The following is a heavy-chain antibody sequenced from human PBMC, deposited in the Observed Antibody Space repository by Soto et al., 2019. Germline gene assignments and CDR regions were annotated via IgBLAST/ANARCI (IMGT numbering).Heavy chain of an antibody. Sequence: QRQLHQSGSGLVKASQTLSLTCTFSGASIPYGGYSWSWIRQPAGKGLEWIGYISHLENTFYNPSFQSRLTLSIDRSKNQFSLKLASMTAADTAVYYCARGGGYDPFDYWGQGTLVTVAS. D-gene: IGHD5-12*01. CDR1: GASIPYGGYS. V-gene: IGHV4-30-2*01. CDR3: ARGGGYDPFDY. CDR2: ISHLENT. J-gene: IGHJ4*02.